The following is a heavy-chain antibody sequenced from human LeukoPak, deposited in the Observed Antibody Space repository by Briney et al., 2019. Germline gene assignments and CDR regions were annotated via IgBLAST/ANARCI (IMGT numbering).Heavy chain of an antibody. CDR3: ARDDPIVGAS. CDR2: INPNSGGT. Sequence: GSVKVSCXASGYTFTGYYMHWVRQAAGQGLEWMGWINPNSGGTNYAQKFQSRVTMTRDTSISTAYMELSRLRSDDTAVYYCARDDPIVGASWGQGTLVTVSS. V-gene: IGHV1-2*02. J-gene: IGHJ4*02. D-gene: IGHD1-26*01. CDR1: GYTFTGYY.